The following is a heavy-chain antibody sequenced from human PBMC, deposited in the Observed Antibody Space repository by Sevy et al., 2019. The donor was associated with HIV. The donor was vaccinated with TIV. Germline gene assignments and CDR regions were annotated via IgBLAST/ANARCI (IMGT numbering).Heavy chain of an antibody. D-gene: IGHD3-10*01. J-gene: IGHJ4*02. CDR3: ARGLTYYVSGSFDY. CDR2: IFYNGNT. CDR1: GVSITSGNSY. Sequence: SETLSLTCSVSGVSITSGNSYWSWIRQPPGKGLEWIGYIFYNGNTNYNPTLESRVTMSVDTSNSQFSLSLRSVTAADTAVYYCARGLTYYVSGSFDYWGQGTLVTVSS. V-gene: IGHV4-61*01.